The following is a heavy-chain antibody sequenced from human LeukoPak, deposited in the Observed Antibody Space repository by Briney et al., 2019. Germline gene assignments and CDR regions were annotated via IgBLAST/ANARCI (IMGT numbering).Heavy chain of an antibody. Sequence: SETLSLTCTASGVSISSYYWSWIRQPPGKGLEWVGYIYYSGSTNYNPSLKSRVAISVDTSKNHFSLKLSSVTAADTAVYYCGGRGYSGYDPWYWGQGTLVTVSS. V-gene: IGHV4-59*01. J-gene: IGHJ4*02. CDR1: GVSISSYY. D-gene: IGHD5-12*01. CDR3: GGRGYSGYDPWY. CDR2: IYYSGST.